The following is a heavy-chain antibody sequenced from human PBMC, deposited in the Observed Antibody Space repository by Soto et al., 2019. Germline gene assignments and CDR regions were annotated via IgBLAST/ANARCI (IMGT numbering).Heavy chain of an antibody. J-gene: IGHJ5*02. V-gene: IGHV4-61*01. D-gene: IGHD3-9*01. CDR3: ARGHSVYYDILTGPQGGWFDP. CDR1: GGSVSSGSYY. CDR2: IYYSGST. Sequence: PSETLSLTCTVSGGSVSSGSYYWSWIRQPPGKGLEWIGYIYYSGSTNYNPSLKSRVTISVDTSKNQFSLKLSSVTAADTAVYYCARGHSVYYDILTGPQGGWFDPWGQGTLVTVS.